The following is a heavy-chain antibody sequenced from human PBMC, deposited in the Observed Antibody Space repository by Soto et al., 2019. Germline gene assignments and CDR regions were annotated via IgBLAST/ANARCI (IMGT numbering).Heavy chain of an antibody. Sequence: QVQLVESGGGVVQPGRSLRLSCAASGFTFSSYGMHWVRQAPGKGLEWVAVISYDGSNKYYADSVKGRFTISRDNSKNTLYLHMNSLRAEDTAVYYCAKSHSSSWIYYYGMDVWGQGTTVTVSS. CDR2: ISYDGSNK. CDR3: AKSHSSSWIYYYGMDV. V-gene: IGHV3-30*18. J-gene: IGHJ6*02. D-gene: IGHD6-13*01. CDR1: GFTFSSYG.